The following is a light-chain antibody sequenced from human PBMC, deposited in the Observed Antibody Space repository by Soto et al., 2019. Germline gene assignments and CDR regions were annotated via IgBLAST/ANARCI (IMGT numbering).Light chain of an antibody. CDR1: SSDVGSYDH. J-gene: IGLJ1*01. Sequence: QSALTQPASVSGSPGQSITISCSGTSSDVGSYDHVAWYQQFPGETPKLMIYEVSNRPSGVSSRFSGSKSGNTASLTISGLQAEDEADYYCISYTGSSTSYVFGSGTKVIVL. V-gene: IGLV2-14*01. CDR3: ISYTGSSTSYV. CDR2: EVS.